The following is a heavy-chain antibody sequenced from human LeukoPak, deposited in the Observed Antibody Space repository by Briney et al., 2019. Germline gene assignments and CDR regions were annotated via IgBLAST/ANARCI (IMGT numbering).Heavy chain of an antibody. V-gene: IGHV1-69*05. CDR1: GGTFSSYA. J-gene: IGHJ4*02. D-gene: IGHD3-10*01. CDR2: IIPIFGTA. CDR3: ARGPSRTFWSYSMAY. Sequence: SVKVSCKASGGTFSSYAISWVRQAPGQGLEWMGRIIPIFGTANYAQKFQGRVTITTDESTSTAYMELSSLRSEDTAVYYCARGPSRTFWSYSMAYWGQGTLVTVSS.